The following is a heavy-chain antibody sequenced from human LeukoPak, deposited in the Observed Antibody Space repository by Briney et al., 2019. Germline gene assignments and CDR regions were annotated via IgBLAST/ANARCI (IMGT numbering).Heavy chain of an antibody. CDR1: GFTFSSYA. Sequence: GGSLRPSCAASGFTFSSYAMSWVRQAPGKGLEWVSAISGSGGSTYYADSVKGRFTISRDNSKNTLYLQMNSLRAEDTAVYYCARYCSSTSCYRSPDALDIWGQGTMVTVSS. J-gene: IGHJ3*02. CDR2: ISGSGGST. V-gene: IGHV3-23*01. D-gene: IGHD2-2*01. CDR3: ARYCSSTSCYRSPDALDI.